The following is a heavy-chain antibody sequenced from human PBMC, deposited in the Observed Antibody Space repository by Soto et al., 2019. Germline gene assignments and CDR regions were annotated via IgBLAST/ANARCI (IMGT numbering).Heavy chain of an antibody. CDR2: ISGSGGST. CDR1: GITFSSYA. CDR3: VKGGYCTGGNCYANYYYYYAMGV. D-gene: IGHD2-15*01. J-gene: IGHJ6*02. Sequence: PGGSLRLSCAASGITFSSYAMNWVRQAPGKGLEWVSTISGSGGSTYYADSVKGRFTISRDNSKNTLYLQMNSLSAEDTAVYYCVKGGYCTGGNCYANYYYYYAMGVWGQGTTVTVSS. V-gene: IGHV3-23*01.